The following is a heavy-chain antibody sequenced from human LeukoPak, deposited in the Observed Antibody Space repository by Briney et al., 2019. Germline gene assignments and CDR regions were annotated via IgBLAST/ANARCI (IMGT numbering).Heavy chain of an antibody. CDR3: ARDQQLVRGPLGD. D-gene: IGHD6-13*01. Sequence: GGSLRLSCAASGFTFSSNAMHWVRQAPGKGLEWVAVISYDGSNKYYADSVKGRFTISRDNSKNTLYLQMNSLRAEDTAVYYCARDQQLVRGPLGDWGQGTLVTVSS. J-gene: IGHJ4*02. V-gene: IGHV3-33*01. CDR2: ISYDGSNK. CDR1: GFTFSSNA.